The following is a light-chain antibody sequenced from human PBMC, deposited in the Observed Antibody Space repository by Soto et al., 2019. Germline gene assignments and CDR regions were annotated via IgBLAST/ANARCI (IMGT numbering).Light chain of an antibody. J-gene: IGLJ1*01. V-gene: IGLV2-14*01. CDR2: EVS. CDR3: NSYTYSNTEV. CDR1: SSDVGGSNY. Sequence: QSALTQPASVSGSPGQSITLSCTGTSSDVGGSNYVSWYQQHPGKAPKLLIYEVSKRPAGISNRFSGSKSGNTASLTISGLQAEDEADYYCNSYTYSNTEVFGTGTKVTVL.